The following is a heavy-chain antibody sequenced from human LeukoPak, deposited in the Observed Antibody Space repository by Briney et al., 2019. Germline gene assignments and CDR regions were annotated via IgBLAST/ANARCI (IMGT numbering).Heavy chain of an antibody. CDR1: DGPIVGYY. CDR3: ERLAGSGGFYHPGNSFDP. J-gene: IGHJ5*02. D-gene: IGHD3-10*01. Sequence: SETLSLTCPFSDGPIVGYYWSWIGQPPGKGLDWSGFIYFTWSTFYDPTPKSRVDRSVDTSNIQISMDLTSVTAADTAVYDCERLAGSGGFYHPGNSFDPWGQGIQVTVSS. V-gene: IGHV4-59*08. CDR2: IYFTWST.